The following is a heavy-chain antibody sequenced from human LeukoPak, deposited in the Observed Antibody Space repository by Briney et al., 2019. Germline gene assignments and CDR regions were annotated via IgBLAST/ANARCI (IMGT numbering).Heavy chain of an antibody. CDR2: ITGYGAT. CDR3: AKGAAAGKVDWFDP. D-gene: IGHD6-13*01. CDR1: GFTFSNFA. Sequence: GGYLRLSCAASGFTFSNFAMMWGRQAPGSRLQWVSTITGYGATFYAGSVRGRFTIFRDTSMNTLFLQMNSLGAEDTAVYYCAKGAAAGKVDWFDPWGQGTLVTVSS. V-gene: IGHV3-23*01. J-gene: IGHJ5*02.